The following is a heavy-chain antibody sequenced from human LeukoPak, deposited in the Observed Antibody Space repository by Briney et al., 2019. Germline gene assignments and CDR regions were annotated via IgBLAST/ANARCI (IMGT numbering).Heavy chain of an antibody. CDR1: GFTVSSNY. D-gene: IGHD2-15*01. Sequence: GGSLRLSCAASGFTVSSNYMSWVRQAPGKGLEWVSVIYSGGSTYYADSVKGRFTISRDNSKNTLYLQMNSLRAEDTTVYYCARDLQTTYCSGGSCYGSAVYWGQGTLVTVSS. V-gene: IGHV3-66*01. J-gene: IGHJ4*02. CDR2: IYSGGST. CDR3: ARDLQTTYCSGGSCYGSAVY.